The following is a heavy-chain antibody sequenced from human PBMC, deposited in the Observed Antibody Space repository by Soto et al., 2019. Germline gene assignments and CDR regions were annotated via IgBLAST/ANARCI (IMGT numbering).Heavy chain of an antibody. CDR1: GYTLTELS. D-gene: IGHD2-2*03. CDR3: ATEPRLDIVLVPADPRTTTYRYGPARRWFDP. V-gene: IGHV1-24*01. CDR2: FDPEDGET. Sequence: ASVKVSCKVSGYTLTELSMHWVRQAPGKGLEWMGGFDPEDGETIYAQKLQGRVTMTEDTSTDTAYMELSSLRSEDTAVYYCATEPRLDIVLVPADPRTTTYRYGPARRWFDPWG. J-gene: IGHJ5*02.